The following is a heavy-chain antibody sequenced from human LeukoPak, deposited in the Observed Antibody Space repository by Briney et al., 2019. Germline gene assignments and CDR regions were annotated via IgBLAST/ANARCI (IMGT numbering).Heavy chain of an antibody. Sequence: SETLSLTCTVSGGSISSSSYYWGWIRQPPGKGLEWIGSIYYSGGTFYNPSLKSRVTISLDTSKNQFSLMLSSVTAADTAVYYCASWGGYHPDYWGQGTLVTVSS. D-gene: IGHD2-21*01. J-gene: IGHJ4*02. V-gene: IGHV4-39*01. CDR3: ASWGGYHPDY. CDR1: GGSISSSSYY. CDR2: IYYSGGT.